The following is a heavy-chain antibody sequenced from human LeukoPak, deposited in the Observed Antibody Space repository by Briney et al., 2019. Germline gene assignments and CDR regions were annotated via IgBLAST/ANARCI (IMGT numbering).Heavy chain of an antibody. V-gene: IGHV3-43*01. D-gene: IGHD5-12*01. CDR1: GFTFDDYT. CDR2: ISWDGGST. J-gene: IGHJ6*03. Sequence: GGSLRLSCAASGFTFDDYTMHWVRQAPGKGLEWVSLISWDGGSTYYEDSVKGRFTISRDNSKNSLYLQMNSLRTEDTALYYCARGGLRSTLYYYYMDVWGKGTTVTVSS. CDR3: ARGGLRSTLYYYYMDV.